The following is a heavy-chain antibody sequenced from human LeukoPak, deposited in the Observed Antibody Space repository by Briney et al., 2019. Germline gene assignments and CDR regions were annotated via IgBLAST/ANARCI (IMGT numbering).Heavy chain of an antibody. Sequence: PSETLSLTCAVYGGSFSGYYWSWVRQPPGKGLEWIGEINHSGSTNYNPSLKSRVTISVDTSKNQFSLKLSSVTAADTAVYYRARGSYYYGSGSYLDYWGQGTLVTVSS. D-gene: IGHD3-10*01. CDR1: GGSFSGYY. CDR3: ARGSYYYGSGSYLDY. J-gene: IGHJ4*02. V-gene: IGHV4-34*01. CDR2: INHSGST.